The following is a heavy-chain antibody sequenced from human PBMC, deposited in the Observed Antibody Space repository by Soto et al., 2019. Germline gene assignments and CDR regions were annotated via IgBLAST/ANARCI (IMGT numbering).Heavy chain of an antibody. J-gene: IGHJ5*02. Sequence: GESLKISCKGSGYSFTSYWISWVRQKPGKGLEWMGRIDPSDSYTNYSPSFQGHVTISTDKSVSTAYLQWSSLKASDTAMYYCARGVGSGVTILGVVLGWLDPWGQGTLVTVSS. CDR2: IDPSDSYT. CDR1: GYSFTSYW. D-gene: IGHD3-3*01. CDR3: ARGVGSGVTILGVVLGWLDP. V-gene: IGHV5-10-1*01.